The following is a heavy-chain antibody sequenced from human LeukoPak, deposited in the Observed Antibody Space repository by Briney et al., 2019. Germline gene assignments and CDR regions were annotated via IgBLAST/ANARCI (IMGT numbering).Heavy chain of an antibody. J-gene: IGHJ4*02. V-gene: IGHV4-39*07. CDR1: GGSISSITYY. CDR3: ARGLRQGLQGLFDY. CDR2: IYYTGST. D-gene: IGHD6-25*01. Sequence: PSETLSLTCTVSGGSISSITYYWGWIRQPPGKGLDWIANIYYTGSTNYNPSLKSRVTISVDTSKNQFSLKLSSVTAADTAVYYCARGLRQGLQGLFDYWGQGTLVTVSS.